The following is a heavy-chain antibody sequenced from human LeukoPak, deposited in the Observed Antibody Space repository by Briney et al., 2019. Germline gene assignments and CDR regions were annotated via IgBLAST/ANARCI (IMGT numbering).Heavy chain of an antibody. CDR2: IDPKSGAT. Sequence: ASVTVSCKASGYTFTDSYMHWVRQAPGQGLEWMGWIDPKSGATKYAQKFQGRVTMARDTSTSTAYMELSRLTFDDTAVYYCAPDRPSILWGPGYLVSVSS. CDR3: APDRPSIL. CDR1: GYTFTDSY. J-gene: IGHJ2*01. D-gene: IGHD1-14*01. V-gene: IGHV1-2*02.